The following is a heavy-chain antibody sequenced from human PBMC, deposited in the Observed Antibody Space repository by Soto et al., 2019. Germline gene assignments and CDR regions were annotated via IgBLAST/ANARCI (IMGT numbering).Heavy chain of an antibody. J-gene: IGHJ3*01. CDR1: GGSISSSHW. CDR2: ISHSGPS. V-gene: IGHV4-4*02. D-gene: IGHD3-9*01. Sequence: QVQLQESGPGLVKPSGTLSLTCAVSGGSISSSHWWTWVRQSPGKGLEYIGEISHSGPSNSNPSLKSRVTRSVDKSKNHFALTLTSVTAADTAVYYCARVVLTITRGAFDAWGQGTLVIVSS. CDR3: ARVVLTITRGAFDA.